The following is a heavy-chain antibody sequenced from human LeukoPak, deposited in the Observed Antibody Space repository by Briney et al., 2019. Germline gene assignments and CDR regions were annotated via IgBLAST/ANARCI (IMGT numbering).Heavy chain of an antibody. Sequence: PGGSLRLSCAASGFTFSSYAMSWVRQAPGQGLEWVSAISDSGGSTYYADSVKGRFTISRDNSKNTLYLKMNSLRAEDTAVYYCAKQDIRSSAWYDWGQGTLVTVSS. V-gene: IGHV3-23*01. CDR3: AKQDIRSSAWYD. CDR2: ISDSGGST. J-gene: IGHJ4*02. D-gene: IGHD6-19*01. CDR1: GFTFSSYA.